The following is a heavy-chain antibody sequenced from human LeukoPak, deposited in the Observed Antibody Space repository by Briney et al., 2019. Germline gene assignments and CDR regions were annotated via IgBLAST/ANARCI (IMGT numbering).Heavy chain of an antibody. J-gene: IGHJ4*02. V-gene: IGHV3-66*01. CDR2: IYSGGNT. Sequence: GGSLRLSCAASGFTVSTNYMSWVRQAPGKGLEWVSVIYSGGNTYYADSVKGRFTISRDNSKNTLYLQMNSLRAEDTAVYYCASSGGDYLLFDDWGQGTLVTVSS. CDR3: ASSGGDYLLFDD. D-gene: IGHD2-21*02. CDR1: GFTVSTNY.